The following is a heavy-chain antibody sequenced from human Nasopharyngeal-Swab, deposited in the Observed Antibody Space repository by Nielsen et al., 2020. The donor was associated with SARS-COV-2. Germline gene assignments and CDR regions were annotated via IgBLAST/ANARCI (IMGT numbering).Heavy chain of an antibody. Sequence: GESLKISCAASGFTFSSYDMYWVRQATGKGLEWVSAIGTAGDTYYPGSVKGRFTISRENAKNSLYLQMNSLRAGDTAVYYCARGDMYSSGWYVRAFDIWGQGTMVTVSS. V-gene: IGHV3-13*01. D-gene: IGHD6-19*01. CDR1: GFTFSSYD. CDR3: ARGDMYSSGWYVRAFDI. CDR2: IGTAGDT. J-gene: IGHJ3*02.